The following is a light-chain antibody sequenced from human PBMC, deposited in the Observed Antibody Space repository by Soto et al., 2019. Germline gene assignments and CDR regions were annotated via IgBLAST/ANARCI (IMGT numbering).Light chain of an antibody. CDR3: HQYSASPRT. CDR1: HTVTGNY. J-gene: IGKJ1*01. V-gene: IGKV3-20*01. CDR2: SAS. Sequence: EIVVTQSPCTLSVSPGDGATLSCRASHTVTGNYLAWYHQKPGQAPRLLIHSASSRATGIPDRFSASGTGTDFTLTISRLEPEDFAVYYCHQYSASPRTFGQGTKVDIK.